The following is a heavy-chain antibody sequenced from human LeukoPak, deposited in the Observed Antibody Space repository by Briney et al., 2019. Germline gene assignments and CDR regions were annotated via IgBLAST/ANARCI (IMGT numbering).Heavy chain of an antibody. J-gene: IGHJ5*02. D-gene: IGHD2-2*01. V-gene: IGHV2-5*02. CDR1: GFSLSTSGVG. CDR3: ARIVVVPAATNWFDP. CDR2: IYWDDDK. Sequence: SGPTLVNPTQTLTLTCTFSGFSLSTSGVGVGWIRQPPGKALEWLALIYWDDDKRYSPSLKSRLTITKDTSKNQVVFTMTNMDPVDTATYYCARIVVVPAATNWFDPWGQGTLVTVSS.